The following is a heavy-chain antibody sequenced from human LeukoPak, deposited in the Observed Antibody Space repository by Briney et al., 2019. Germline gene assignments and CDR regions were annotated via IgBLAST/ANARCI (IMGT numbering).Heavy chain of an antibody. CDR3: ARGLWFREFDY. CDR2: INHSGTT. CDR1: GGSFSGYF. J-gene: IGHJ4*02. D-gene: IGHD3-10*01. V-gene: IGHV4-34*01. Sequence: SETLSLTCAVSGGSFSGYFWSWVRQPPGEGLEWIGEINHSGTTNYNPSLKTRVTISIDTSKNQFSLKLSSVTAADTAVYYCARGLWFREFDYWGQGTLVTVSS.